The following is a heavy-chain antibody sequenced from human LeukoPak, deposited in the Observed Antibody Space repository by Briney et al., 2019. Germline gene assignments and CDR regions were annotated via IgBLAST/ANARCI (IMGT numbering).Heavy chain of an antibody. CDR3: ANRIAATGVVY. CDR2: ISGSGGST. D-gene: IGHD6-13*01. CDR1: GFTFSSYA. Sequence: GGSLRLSCAASGFTFSSYAMSWARQAPGKGLEWVSAISGSGGSTYYADSVKGRFTISRDNSKNTLYLQMNSLRAEDTAVYYCANRIAATGVVYWGQGTLVTVSS. V-gene: IGHV3-23*01. J-gene: IGHJ4*02.